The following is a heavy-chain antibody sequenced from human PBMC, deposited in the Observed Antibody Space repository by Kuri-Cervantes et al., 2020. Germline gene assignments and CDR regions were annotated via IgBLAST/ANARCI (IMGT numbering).Heavy chain of an antibody. CDR2: ISHSGTP. CDR3: ARIFDS. V-gene: IGHV4-34*01. CDR1: GASFSPYY. Sequence: SQTLSLTCAVYGASFSPYYWNWIRQPPGKGLEWIGEISHSGTPNYNPSLKSRVTIALDKSNNQFSLKLTSVTAADTAVYYCARIFDSWGQGTLVTVSS. J-gene: IGHJ4*02.